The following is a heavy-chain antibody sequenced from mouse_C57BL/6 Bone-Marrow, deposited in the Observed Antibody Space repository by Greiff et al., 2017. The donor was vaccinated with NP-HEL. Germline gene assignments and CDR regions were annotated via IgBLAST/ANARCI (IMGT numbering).Heavy chain of an antibody. D-gene: IGHD5-1*01. CDR2: ISYDGRN. CDR1: GYSITSGYY. Sequence: EVKLQESGPGLVKPSQSLSLTCSVTGYSITSGYYWNWIRQFPGNQLEWMGYISYDGRNNYNPSFKNRISITRDTSKKQFVLKLNSVTTEDTATYYCARTTYPYYAMDYWGQGTSVTVSS. J-gene: IGHJ4*01. CDR3: ARTTYPYYAMDY. V-gene: IGHV3-6*01.